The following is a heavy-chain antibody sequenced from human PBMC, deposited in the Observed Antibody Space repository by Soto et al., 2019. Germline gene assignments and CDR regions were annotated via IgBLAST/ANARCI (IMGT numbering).Heavy chain of an antibody. CDR3: VSPLLRLLEWVPDNSYFGMDG. V-gene: IGHV1-2*02. D-gene: IGHD3-3*01. J-gene: IGHJ6*02. CDR2: IYHNSGDS. Sequence: SVKVSCMASGHSFTDHYMHWVRQAPGQGLEWMGWIYHNSGDSNYAQKFQGRVNMTRDTSIRTDYMELSSLRSDDTAVYYCVSPLLRLLEWVPDNSYFGMDGWGQGPAVTVSS. CDR1: GHSFTDHY.